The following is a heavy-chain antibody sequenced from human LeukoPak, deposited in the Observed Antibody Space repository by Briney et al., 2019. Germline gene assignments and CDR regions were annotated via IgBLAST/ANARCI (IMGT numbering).Heavy chain of an antibody. D-gene: IGHD3-22*01. J-gene: IGHJ6*03. CDR1: GGSIISNY. V-gene: IGHV4-4*07. CDR3: ARLKSYDSTGYSPGYYMDV. CDR2: IYGSGIT. Sequence: SETLSLTCTVSGGSIISNYWSWIRQSAGTGLEWIGRIYGSGITDYNPSLKSRVTMSLDTSRKQFSLRLTSVTAADTAGYYCARLKSYDSTGYSPGYYMDVWGKGTTVSVFS.